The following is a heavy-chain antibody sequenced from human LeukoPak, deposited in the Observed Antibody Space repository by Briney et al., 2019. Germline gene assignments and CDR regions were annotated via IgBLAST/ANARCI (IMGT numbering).Heavy chain of an antibody. V-gene: IGHV4-39*07. J-gene: IGHJ4*02. CDR3: ARRGSSWSQLDY. CDR2: IYYSGST. D-gene: IGHD6-13*01. Sequence: SETLSLTCTVSGGSISSSSYYWGWIRQPPGKGLEWIGSIYYSGSTYYNPSLKSRLTISVDTSKNQFSLKLSSVTAADTAVYYCARRGSSWSQLDYWGQGTLVTVSS. CDR1: GGSISSSSYY.